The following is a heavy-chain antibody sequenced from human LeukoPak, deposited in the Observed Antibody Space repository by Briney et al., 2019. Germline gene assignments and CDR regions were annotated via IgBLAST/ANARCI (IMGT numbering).Heavy chain of an antibody. J-gene: IGHJ4*02. V-gene: IGHV4-34*01. CDR3: ARRRYSSGWLPLGGSDY. D-gene: IGHD6-19*01. Sequence: SETLSLTCAVYGGSFSGYYWSWIRQPPGKGLEWIGEINHSGSTNYNPSLKSRVTISVDTSKNQFSLKLSSVTAADTAVYYCARRRYSSGWLPLGGSDYWGQGTLVTVSS. CDR1: GGSFSGYY. CDR2: INHSGST.